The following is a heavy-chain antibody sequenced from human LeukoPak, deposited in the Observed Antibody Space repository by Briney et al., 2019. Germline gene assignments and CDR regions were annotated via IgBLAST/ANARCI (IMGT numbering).Heavy chain of an antibody. D-gene: IGHD2-15*01. Sequence: SETLSLSCNVSGDSVSSGYWTWIRQSPAKGLEWIVFIYDNGVTDYNPSLKSRLIISLDTSKNQFSLNLRSVSAADSAIYYCAGRGHRYSRDWGQGILVTVSS. CDR1: GDSVSSGY. J-gene: IGHJ1*01. V-gene: IGHV4-4*09. CDR2: IYDNGVT. CDR3: AGRGHRYSRD.